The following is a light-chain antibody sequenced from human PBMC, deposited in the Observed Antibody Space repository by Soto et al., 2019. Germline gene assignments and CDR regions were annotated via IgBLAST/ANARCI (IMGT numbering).Light chain of an antibody. CDR1: SSNIGNNY. V-gene: IGLV1-51*01. Sequence: QSVLTRPPSVSAAPGQKVTISCSGSSSNIGNNYVSWYQQLPGTAPKLLIYDNNKRPSGIPDRFSGSKSGTSATLGITGLQAGDEADFYCGKWDSSLSAGVFGTGTKVTVL. CDR3: GKWDSSLSAGV. CDR2: DNN. J-gene: IGLJ1*01.